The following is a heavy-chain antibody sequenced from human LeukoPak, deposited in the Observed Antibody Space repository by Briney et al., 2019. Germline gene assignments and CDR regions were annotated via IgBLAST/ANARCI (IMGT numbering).Heavy chain of an antibody. V-gene: IGHV3-30*18. J-gene: IGHJ4*02. CDR2: LSYDGSNK. CDR3: AKGQWLVGGHFVY. Sequence: PGGSLRLSCAASGFTFSSYGMHWARQAPGKGLEWVAVLSYDGSNKYYADSVKGRFTISRDNSKNTLYLQMNSLRAEDTAVYYCAKGQWLVGGHFVYWGQGTLVTVSS. D-gene: IGHD6-19*01. CDR1: GFTFSSYG.